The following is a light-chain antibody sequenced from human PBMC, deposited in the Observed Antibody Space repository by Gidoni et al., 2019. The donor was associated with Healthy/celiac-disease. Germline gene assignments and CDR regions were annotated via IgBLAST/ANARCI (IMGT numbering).Light chain of an antibody. CDR1: QGISSY. V-gene: IGKV1-9*01. CDR3: QQRNSYPRT. CDR2: AAS. Sequence: IQFAQAPSFLSASVGDRVTITFRASQGISSYLAWYQQKPGKAPKLLIYAASTLQSGVPSRFSGSGSGTEFTLTISSLQPEDFATYYCQQRNSYPRTFGQGTKVEIK. J-gene: IGKJ1*01.